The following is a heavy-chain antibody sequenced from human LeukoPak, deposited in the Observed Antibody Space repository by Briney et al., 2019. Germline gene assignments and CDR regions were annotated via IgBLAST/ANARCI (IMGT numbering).Heavy chain of an antibody. J-gene: IGHJ6*02. Sequence: SETLSLTCTVSGASINKYYWTWVRQPPGKGLEWIGYFFYSGSTRYNPSLKSRGTISGDMSNNQFSLRLTSLTAADTAVYYCARNAGTKDYYYGMDVWGQGTTVIVSS. CDR2: FFYSGST. CDR1: GASINKYY. V-gene: IGHV4-59*08. CDR3: ARNAGTKDYYYGMDV. D-gene: IGHD2-2*01.